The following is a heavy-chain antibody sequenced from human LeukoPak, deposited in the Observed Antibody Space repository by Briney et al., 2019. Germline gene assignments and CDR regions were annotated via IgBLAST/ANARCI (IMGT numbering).Heavy chain of an antibody. J-gene: IGHJ4*02. Sequence: GASVKVSSKASGYTFTSYGISWVRQAPGQGLEWMGIINPSGGSTSYAQKFQGRVTMTRDTSTSTVYMELSSLRSEDTAVYYCARISGDGILTGNAHFDYWGQGTLVTVSS. CDR1: GYTFTSYG. V-gene: IGHV1-46*01. D-gene: IGHD3-9*01. CDR3: ARISGDGILTGNAHFDY. CDR2: INPSGGST.